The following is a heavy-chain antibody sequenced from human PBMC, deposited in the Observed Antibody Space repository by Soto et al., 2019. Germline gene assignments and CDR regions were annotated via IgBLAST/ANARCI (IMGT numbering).Heavy chain of an antibody. CDR2: IIPILGIA. CDR1: GGTFSSYT. CDR3: ASADCSSTSCYYYYYGMDV. J-gene: IGHJ6*02. V-gene: IGHV1-69*02. D-gene: IGHD2-2*01. Sequence: QVQLVQSGAEVKKPGSSVKVSCKASGGTFSSYTISWVRQAPGQGLEWMGRIIPILGIANYAQKFQGRVTITADKSTSTAYMELRSLRSEDTAVYYCASADCSSTSCYYYYYGMDVWGQGTTVTVSS.